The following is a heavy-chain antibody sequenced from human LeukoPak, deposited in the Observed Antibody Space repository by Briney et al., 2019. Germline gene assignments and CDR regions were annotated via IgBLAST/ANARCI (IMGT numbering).Heavy chain of an antibody. CDR1: GGTFSSYA. CDR2: IIPIFGTA. V-gene: IGHV1-69*05. D-gene: IGHD2-2*02. CDR3: ARAIVVVPAAIPSSNWFDP. J-gene: IGHJ5*02. Sequence: SVKVSCKASGGTFSSYAISWVRQAPGQGLEWMGGIIPIFGTANYAQKFQGRVTITTDESTSTAYMELSSLRSEDTAVYYCARAIVVVPAAIPSSNWFDPWGQGTLVTVSP.